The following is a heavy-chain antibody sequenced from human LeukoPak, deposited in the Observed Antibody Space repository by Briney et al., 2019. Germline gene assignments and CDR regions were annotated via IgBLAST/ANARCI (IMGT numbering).Heavy chain of an antibody. D-gene: IGHD6-13*01. J-gene: IGHJ4*02. CDR2: ISAYNGNT. CDR1: GYTFTSYG. V-gene: IGHV1-18*01. CDR3: ARENPEQQPPRGVDY. Sequence: ASVKVSCKASGYTFTSYGISWVRQAPGQGLKWMGWISAYNGNTNYAQKLQGRVTMTTDTSTSTAYMELRSLRSDDTAVYYCARENPEQQPPRGVDYWGQGTLVTVSS.